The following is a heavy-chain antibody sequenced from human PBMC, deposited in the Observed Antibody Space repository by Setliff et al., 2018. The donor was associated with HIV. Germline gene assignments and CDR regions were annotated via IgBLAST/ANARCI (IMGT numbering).Heavy chain of an antibody. CDR3: ARQGLVLVPASIDWRLPPSPIDY. J-gene: IGHJ4*02. CDR1: GGSISSNNYY. D-gene: IGHD2-2*01. Sequence: PSETLSLTCTVSGGSISSNNYYWGWIRQPPGKGLEWIASIYYSGSTYYNPSLKSRITISVDTSENQFSLRLSSVTAADTAVYYCARQGLVLVPASIDWRLPPSPIDYWGQGALVTVSS. V-gene: IGHV4-39*01. CDR2: IYYSGST.